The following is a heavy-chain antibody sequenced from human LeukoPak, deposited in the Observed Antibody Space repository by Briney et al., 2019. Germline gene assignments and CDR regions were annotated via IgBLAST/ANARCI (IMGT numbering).Heavy chain of an antibody. V-gene: IGHV4-59*01. CDR1: GGSISSYY. CDR3: ARVLGDVSMVRAEQAFDI. D-gene: IGHD3-10*01. J-gene: IGHJ3*02. Sequence: SETLSLTCTVSGGSISSYYWSWIRQPPGKGLEWIGYIYYSGSTNYNPSLKSRVTISVDTSKNQFSLKLSSVTAADTAVYYCARVLGDVSMVRAEQAFDIWGQGTMDTVSS. CDR2: IYYSGST.